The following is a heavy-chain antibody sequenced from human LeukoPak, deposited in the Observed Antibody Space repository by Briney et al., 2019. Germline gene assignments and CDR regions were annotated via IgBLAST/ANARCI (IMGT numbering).Heavy chain of an antibody. CDR1: GGSFSGYY. V-gene: IGHV4-34*01. J-gene: IGHJ4*02. Sequence: PSETLSLTCAVYGGSFSGYYWSWIRQPPGKGLEWIGEINHSGSTYYNPSLKSRVTISVDTSKNQFSLKVRSVTAADTAVYYCARERDFYDSSGSPSYWGQGTLVIVSS. CDR3: ARERDFYDSSGSPSY. CDR2: INHSGST. D-gene: IGHD3-22*01.